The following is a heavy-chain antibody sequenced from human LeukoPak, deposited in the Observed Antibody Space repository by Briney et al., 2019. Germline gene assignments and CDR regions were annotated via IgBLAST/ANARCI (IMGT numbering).Heavy chain of an antibody. Sequence: SETLSLTCTVSGGSISSSSYYWGWIRQPPGKGLEWIGSIYYSGSTYYNPSLKSRITISVDTSKNQFSLKLSSVTAADTAVYYCARDGRWDGYNRDAFDIWGQGTMVTVSS. CDR2: IYYSGST. J-gene: IGHJ3*02. CDR3: ARDGRWDGYNRDAFDI. CDR1: GGSISSSSYY. V-gene: IGHV4-39*07. D-gene: IGHD5-24*01.